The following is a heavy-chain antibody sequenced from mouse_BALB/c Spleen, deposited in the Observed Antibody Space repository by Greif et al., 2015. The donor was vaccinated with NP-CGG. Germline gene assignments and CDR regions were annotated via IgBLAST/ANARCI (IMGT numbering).Heavy chain of an antibody. D-gene: IGHD1-2*01. V-gene: IGHV1-80*01. CDR3: ARFGYGYPHYARDY. J-gene: IGHJ4*01. Sequence: VQLQQSGAELVRPGSSVKISCKASGYAFSSYWMNWVKQRPGQGLEWIGQIYPGDGDTNYNGKFKGKATLTADKSSSTAYMQLSSLTSEDSAVYFCARFGYGYPHYARDYWGQGTSVTVSS. CDR1: GYAFSSYW. CDR2: IYPGDGDT.